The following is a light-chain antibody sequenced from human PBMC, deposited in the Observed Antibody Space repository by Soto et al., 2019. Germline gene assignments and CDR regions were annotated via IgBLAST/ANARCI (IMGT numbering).Light chain of an antibody. CDR1: SSNIGAGYE. CDR3: QSYYSSLSGDV. J-gene: IGLJ1*01. CDR2: ENN. V-gene: IGLV1-40*01. Sequence: QSVLTQPPSVSEAPGQRVTISCTGSSSNIGAGYEAHWYQQVPGTAPKLLIYENNNRPSGVPDRFSGSKSGTSASLAITGLQAEDEAEYYCQSYYSSLSGDVFGSGTKLTVL.